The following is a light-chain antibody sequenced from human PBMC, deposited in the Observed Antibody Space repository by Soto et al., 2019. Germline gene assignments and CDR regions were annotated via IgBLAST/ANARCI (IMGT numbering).Light chain of an antibody. V-gene: IGKV1-5*01. Sequence: DSQMTQSPTTLSASVGDRVIITCRASQRMSAWLAWYQQKPGIAPKLLIYDASSLEDGVPSRFSGSGSGTDFTLTINSLQPDDFATYYCQQYDTYPWTFGQGTKVDIK. J-gene: IGKJ1*01. CDR1: QRMSAW. CDR3: QQYDTYPWT. CDR2: DAS.